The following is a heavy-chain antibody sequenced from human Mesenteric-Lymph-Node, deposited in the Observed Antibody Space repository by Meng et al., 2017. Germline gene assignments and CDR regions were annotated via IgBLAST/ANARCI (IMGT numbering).Heavy chain of an antibody. Sequence: ASVKVSCKASGYTFTAYYIHWVRQAPGQGLEWMGRVNPDTGAANYAQKFQGRVTMTRDTSTSTVYMELSSLRSEDTAVYYCARVAKPGYSSGWYGNWIDPWGQGTLVTVSS. V-gene: IGHV1-2*06. D-gene: IGHD6-19*01. CDR1: GYTFTAYY. J-gene: IGHJ5*02. CDR3: ARVAKPGYSSGWYGNWIDP. CDR2: VNPDTGAA.